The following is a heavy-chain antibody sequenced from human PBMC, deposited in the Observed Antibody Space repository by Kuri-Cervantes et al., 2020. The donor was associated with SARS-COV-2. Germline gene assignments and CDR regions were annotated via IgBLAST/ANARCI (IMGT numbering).Heavy chain of an antibody. V-gene: IGHV2-5*01. Sequence: SGPTLVKPTQTLTLTCTFSGFSLSTSGVGVGWIRQPPGKALEWLALIYWNDDKRYSPSLKSRLTITKDTSKNQVVLTMTNMDPVDTGTYYCAREQGEGYNLQGFYYYYYMDVWGKRTTVTVSS. CDR3: AREQGEGYNLQGFYYYYYMDV. CDR2: IYWNDDK. J-gene: IGHJ6*03. D-gene: IGHD5-24*01. CDR1: GFSLSTSGVG.